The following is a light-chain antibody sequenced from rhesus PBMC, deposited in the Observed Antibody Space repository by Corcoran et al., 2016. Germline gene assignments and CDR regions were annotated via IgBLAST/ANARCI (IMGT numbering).Light chain of an antibody. CDR3: QQYNNWWT. J-gene: IGKJ1*01. CDR2: GAP. Sequence: EIVMTQSPATLSLSPGERATLSCRASQSVSSYVAWYQQKPEQAPRLRIYGAPSRATGIPDRISGRWSGTDCTLIISSLEPEDVGVYYCQQYNNWWTFGQGTKVEIK. CDR1: QSVSSY. V-gene: IGKV3S9*01.